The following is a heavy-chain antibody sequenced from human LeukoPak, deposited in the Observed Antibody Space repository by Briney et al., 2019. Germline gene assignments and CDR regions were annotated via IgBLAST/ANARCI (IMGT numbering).Heavy chain of an antibody. CDR1: GYTFTSYY. Sequence: ASVKVSCKASGYTFTSYYMHWVRQAPGQGLEWMGWISAYNGNTNYAQKLQGRVTMTTDTSTSTAYMELRSLRSDDTAVYYCARDRIQLWTTYYYYMDVWGKGTTVTVSS. CDR2: ISAYNGNT. V-gene: IGHV1-18*04. CDR3: ARDRIQLWTTYYYYMDV. D-gene: IGHD5-18*01. J-gene: IGHJ6*03.